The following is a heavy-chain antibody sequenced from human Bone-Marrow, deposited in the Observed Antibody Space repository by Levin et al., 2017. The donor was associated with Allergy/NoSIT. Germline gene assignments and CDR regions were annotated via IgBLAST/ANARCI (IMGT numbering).Heavy chain of an antibody. Sequence: GESLKISCKASGYTFTGYYMHWVRQAPGQGLEWMGWINPNSGGTNYAQKFQGRVTMTRDTSISTAYMELSRLRSDDTAVYYCARGRSWPNWFDPWGQGTLVTVSS. V-gene: IGHV1-2*02. CDR3: ARGRSWPNWFDP. J-gene: IGHJ5*02. CDR2: INPNSGGT. CDR1: GYTFTGYY. D-gene: IGHD6-13*01.